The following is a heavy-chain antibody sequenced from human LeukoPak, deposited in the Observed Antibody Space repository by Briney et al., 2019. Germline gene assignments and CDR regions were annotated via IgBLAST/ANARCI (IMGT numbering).Heavy chain of an antibody. CDR3: AKGFACAEDRCYGLDS. J-gene: IGHJ4*02. CDR1: GFGFSRYA. D-gene: IGHD4/OR15-4a*01. CDR2: ITESGHST. V-gene: IGHV3-23*01. Sequence: KPGGSLRLSCAASGFGFSRYAMTWVRQAPGKGLEWVSLITESGHSTYYTKSVKGRFTISRDNSKNTLFLQMNSLGVEDTALYFCAKGFACAEDRCYGLDSWGQGILVSVSS.